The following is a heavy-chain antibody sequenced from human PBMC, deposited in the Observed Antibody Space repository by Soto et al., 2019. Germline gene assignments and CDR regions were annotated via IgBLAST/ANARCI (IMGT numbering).Heavy chain of an antibody. D-gene: IGHD2-15*01. CDR2: MNPNSGNT. CDR3: ARVRLGYCSGGSCYGRYYFDY. CDR1: GYTFTSYD. V-gene: IGHV1-8*01. J-gene: IGHJ4*02. Sequence: ASVKVSCKASGYTFTSYDINWVRQATGQGLEWMGWMNPNSGNTGYAQKFQGRVTMTRNTSISTAYMELSSLRSEDTAVYYCARVRLGYCSGGSCYGRYYFDYWGQGTLVTVSS.